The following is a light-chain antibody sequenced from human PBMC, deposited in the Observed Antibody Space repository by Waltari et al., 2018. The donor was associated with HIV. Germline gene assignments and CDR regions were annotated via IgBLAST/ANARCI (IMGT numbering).Light chain of an antibody. CDR1: QSVLYSSNNKNY. CDR2: WAS. V-gene: IGKV4-1*01. Sequence: DIVMPQSPDSLAVSLGERAPIHCKSTQSVLYSSNNKNYLAWYQQKPGQPPKLLIYWASTRESGVPDRFSGSGSGTDFTLTISSLQAEDVAVYYCQQYYTTPFTFGPGTKVDIK. J-gene: IGKJ3*01. CDR3: QQYYTTPFT.